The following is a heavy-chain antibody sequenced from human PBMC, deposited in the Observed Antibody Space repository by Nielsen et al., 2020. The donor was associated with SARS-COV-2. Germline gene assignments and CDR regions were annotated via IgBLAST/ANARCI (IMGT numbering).Heavy chain of an antibody. D-gene: IGHD3-10*01. CDR1: GFTFSDYY. V-gene: IGHV3-11*03. CDR2: ISSSNSYT. CDR3: ARFVYYGSGSFDY. J-gene: IGHJ4*02. Sequence: GGSLRLSCAASGFTFSDYYMSWIRQAPGKGLEWVSYISSSNSYTNYADSVKGRFTISRDNAKNSLYLQMNSLRAEDTAVYYCARFVYYGSGSFDYWGQGTLVTVSS.